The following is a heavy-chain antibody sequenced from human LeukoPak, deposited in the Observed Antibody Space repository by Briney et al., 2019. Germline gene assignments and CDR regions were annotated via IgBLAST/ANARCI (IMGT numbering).Heavy chain of an antibody. CDR1: GFTVSNNY. Sequence: GGSLRLSCAASGFTVSNNYMSWVRQAPGKGLEWVSVLYTDGITYYADSVKGRFTISRDNSKNTLYLHMDSLRAEDTAVYYCARVEWMGRMDYWGQGTLITVSS. CDR2: LYTDGIT. J-gene: IGHJ4*02. CDR3: ARVEWMGRMDY. V-gene: IGHV3-53*01. D-gene: IGHD3-3*01.